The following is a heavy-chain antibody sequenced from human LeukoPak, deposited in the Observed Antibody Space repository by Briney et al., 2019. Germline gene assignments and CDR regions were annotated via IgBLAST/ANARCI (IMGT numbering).Heavy chain of an antibody. V-gene: IGHV3-66*01. D-gene: IGHD3-10*01. CDR3: AREMVRRFGADSYYYYGMDV. CDR1: GFTVSSNY. Sequence: GGSLRLSCAASGFTVSSNYMSWVRQAPGKGLEWVSVIYSGGSTYYADSVKGRFTISRDNAKNSLYLQMNSLRAEDTAVYYCAREMVRRFGADSYYYYGMDVWGQGTTVTVSS. J-gene: IGHJ6*02. CDR2: IYSGGST.